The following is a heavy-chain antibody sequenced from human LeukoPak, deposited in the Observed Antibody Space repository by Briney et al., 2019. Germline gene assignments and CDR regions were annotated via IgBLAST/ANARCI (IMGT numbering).Heavy chain of an antibody. CDR2: IIPNSGGT. CDR1: GYTFTGYY. CDR3: TRGDNWNDEYYFDY. V-gene: IGHV1-2*02. D-gene: IGHD1-1*01. J-gene: IGHJ4*02. Sequence: GASVKVSCKASGYTFTGYYMHWVRHAPGQGLEWMGWIIPNSGGTNYAQKFQGRVTMTRDTSISTAYMELSRLTSDDTAVYYCTRGDNWNDEYYFDYWGQGTLVTVSS.